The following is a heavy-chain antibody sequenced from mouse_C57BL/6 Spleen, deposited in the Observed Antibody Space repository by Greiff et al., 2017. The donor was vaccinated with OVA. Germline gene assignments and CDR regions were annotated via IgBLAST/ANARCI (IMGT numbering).Heavy chain of an antibody. Sequence: VKLMESGAELARPGASVKMSCKASGYTFTSYTMHWVKQRPGQGLEWIGYINPSSGYTKYNQKFKDKATLTADKSSSTAYMQLSSLTSEDSAVYYCAETAQATFYAMDYWGQGTSVTVSS. D-gene: IGHD3-2*02. V-gene: IGHV1-4*01. CDR2: INPSSGYT. J-gene: IGHJ4*01. CDR3: AETAQATFYAMDY. CDR1: GYTFTSYT.